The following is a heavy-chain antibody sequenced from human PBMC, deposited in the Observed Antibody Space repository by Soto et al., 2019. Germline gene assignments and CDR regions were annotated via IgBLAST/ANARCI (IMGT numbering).Heavy chain of an antibody. J-gene: IGHJ4*02. Sequence: RASVKVSCKVSGTSLSGLPMHWVRQAPGKGLEWMGSLDYEGGERSFAHRFQGRLTVTEDTSTDTAYMELSSLMSEDTAVYYCAAGVTTFDYWGQGTLVTVSS. CDR3: AAGVTTFDY. CDR2: LDYEGGER. CDR1: GTSLSGLP. D-gene: IGHD4-4*01. V-gene: IGHV1-24*01.